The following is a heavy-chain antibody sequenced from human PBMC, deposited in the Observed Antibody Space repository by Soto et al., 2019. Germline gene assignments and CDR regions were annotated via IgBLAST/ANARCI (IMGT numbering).Heavy chain of an antibody. Sequence: EVQLLESGGGLIQPGGSLRLSCAASGFTYSSYAMSWARQAPGKGLEWVSAISGSGGSTYYADSVKGRFTISRDNSKNTLYLQMNSLRAEDTAVYYCAKLGGKNFDLWGRGTLVPVSS. J-gene: IGHJ2*01. CDR2: ISGSGGST. D-gene: IGHD3-16*01. V-gene: IGHV3-23*01. CDR3: AKLGGKNFDL. CDR1: GFTYSSYA.